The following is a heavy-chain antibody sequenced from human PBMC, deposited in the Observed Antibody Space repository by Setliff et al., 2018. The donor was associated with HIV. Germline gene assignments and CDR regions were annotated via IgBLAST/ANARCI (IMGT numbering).Heavy chain of an antibody. CDR3: ARVMEDCINGNCYVFDY. D-gene: IGHD2-15*01. V-gene: IGHV3-11*01. CDR2: ISGSGSVI. J-gene: IGHJ4*02. Sequence: SLRLSCAASGFTFSDDYMSWIRQIPGKGLEWVSYISGSGSVIFYADSVKGRFTISRDNAKNSLYLQMNSLRAEDTAVYYCARVMEDCINGNCYVFDYWGQGALVTVSS. CDR1: GFTFSDDY.